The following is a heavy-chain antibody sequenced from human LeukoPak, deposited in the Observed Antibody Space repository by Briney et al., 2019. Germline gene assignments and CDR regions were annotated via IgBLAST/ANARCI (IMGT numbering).Heavy chain of an antibody. CDR1: GFTFTHYA. CDR2: ITYNSDAI. D-gene: IGHD3-10*01. J-gene: IGHJ4*02. CDR3: VRDRAAPDS. Sequence: GGSLRLSCAASGFTFTHYAMNWVRQAPGKGLEWLSYITYNSDAIYYADSVKGRFTVSRDNAKNSIYAQMNNLRAEDTAVYYCVRDRAAPDSWGQGTLVTVSS. V-gene: IGHV3-48*04.